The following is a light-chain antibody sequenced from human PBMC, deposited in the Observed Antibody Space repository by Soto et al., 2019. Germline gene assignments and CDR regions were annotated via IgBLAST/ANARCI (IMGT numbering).Light chain of an antibody. CDR1: SSNLGASYD. V-gene: IGLV1-40*01. Sequence: QAVVTQPPSVSGAPGQRVTISCTGSSSNLGASYDVQWYQHLPGTAPKLLIFGNSNRPSGVPDRFSGSKSGTSASLAITGLQAEDEADYYCQSYDSSLNGFYVFGTGTKLTVL. CDR3: QSYDSSLNGFYV. J-gene: IGLJ1*01. CDR2: GNS.